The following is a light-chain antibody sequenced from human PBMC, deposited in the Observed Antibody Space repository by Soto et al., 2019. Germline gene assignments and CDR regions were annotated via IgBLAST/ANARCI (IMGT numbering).Light chain of an antibody. V-gene: IGLV2-14*01. CDR3: SSYTSSSTLDV. CDR2: EVS. Sequence: QSVLTEPASVSGSPGQSITISCTGTISDVGGYNYVSWYQQHPGKAPKLMIYEVSNRPSGVSNRFSGSKSGNTASLTISGLQAEDEADYYCSSYTSSSTLDVFGTGT. J-gene: IGLJ1*01. CDR1: ISDVGGYNY.